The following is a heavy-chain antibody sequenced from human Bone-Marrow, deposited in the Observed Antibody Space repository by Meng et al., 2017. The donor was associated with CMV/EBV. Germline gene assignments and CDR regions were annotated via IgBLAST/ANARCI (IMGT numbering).Heavy chain of an antibody. D-gene: IGHD3-3*01. Sequence: SVKVSCKASVGTFISYAFSWVRQAPGQGLEWMGGIISIFGTANYAQKFQGRVTITTDESTSTAYMELSRLRSEDTAVYYCATNLLTIFGVVIDAAYYYYGMDVWGQGTTVTVSS. CDR3: ATNLLTIFGVVIDAAYYYYGMDV. CDR2: IISIFGTA. J-gene: IGHJ6*02. CDR1: VGTFISYA. V-gene: IGHV1-69*05.